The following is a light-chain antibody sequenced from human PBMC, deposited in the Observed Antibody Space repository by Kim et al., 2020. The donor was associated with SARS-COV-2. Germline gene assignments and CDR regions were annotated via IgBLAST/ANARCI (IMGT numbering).Light chain of an antibody. Sequence: GKTARITCGGNNIGSKSVHWYQQKPGQAPVLVIYYDSDRPSGIPERFSGSNSGNTATLTISRVEAGDEADYYCQVWDSSSDHLNYVFGTGTKVTVL. CDR1: NIGSKS. V-gene: IGLV3-21*04. CDR3: QVWDSSSDHLNYV. CDR2: YDS. J-gene: IGLJ1*01.